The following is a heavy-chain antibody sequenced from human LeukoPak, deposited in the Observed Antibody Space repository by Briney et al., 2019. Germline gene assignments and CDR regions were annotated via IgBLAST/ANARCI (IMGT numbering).Heavy chain of an antibody. V-gene: IGHV4-59*12. CDR2: IYHSGST. CDR3: ASFPDYDYVWGSYRSDY. CDR1: GGSISSYY. Sequence: PSETLSLTCTVSGGSISSYYWSWIRQPPGKGLEWIGYIYHSGSTYYNPSLKSRVTISVDRSKNQFSLKLSSVTAADTAVYYCASFPDYDYVWGSYRSDYWGQGTLVTVSS. J-gene: IGHJ4*02. D-gene: IGHD3-16*02.